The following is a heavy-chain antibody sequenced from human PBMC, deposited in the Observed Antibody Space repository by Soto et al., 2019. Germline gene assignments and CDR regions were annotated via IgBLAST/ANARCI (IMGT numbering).Heavy chain of an antibody. CDR2: IYYSGRA. D-gene: IGHD1-26*01. J-gene: IGHJ4*02. Sequence: SETLSLTWSVSGGSITGHYWNWIRQTPGKGLEWIGYIYYSGRANYSPSLKSRATISVDKSKNQFSLKLISVTAADTAVYYCARVYSGSYSDYWGQGTMVTVSS. V-gene: IGHV4-59*11. CDR3: ARVYSGSYSDY. CDR1: GGSITGHY.